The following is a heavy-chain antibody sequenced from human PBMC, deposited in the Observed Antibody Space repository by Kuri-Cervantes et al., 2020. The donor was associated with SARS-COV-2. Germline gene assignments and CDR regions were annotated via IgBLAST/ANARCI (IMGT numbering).Heavy chain of an antibody. D-gene: IGHD2-21*01. CDR3: AKDRAGVHDF. V-gene: IGHV3-30*18. Sequence: GESLKISCVASGFNFSTTDMHWVRQAPGKGLEWVTFISYDGKNIKCMASGKGRFTISRDNSQNTLHLQMKSLRDEDTATYYCAKDRAGVHDFWGQGTLVTVSS. CDR1: GFNFSTTD. CDR2: ISYDGKNI. J-gene: IGHJ4*02.